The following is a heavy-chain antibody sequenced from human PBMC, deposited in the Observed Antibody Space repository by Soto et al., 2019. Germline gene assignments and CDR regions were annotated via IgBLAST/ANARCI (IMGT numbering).Heavy chain of an antibody. J-gene: IGHJ5*02. CDR2: ISVSGGRT. CDR3: AKGSWLDES. Sequence: GGSLRLSCAASGFTFSSYAMSWVRQAPGKGLEWVSVISVSGGRTYYADSVKGRFTISRDNSMNTLYLQMNSLRADDTAVYYCAKGSWLDESWGQGALVTVSS. V-gene: IGHV3-23*01. CDR1: GFTFSSYA. D-gene: IGHD6-13*01.